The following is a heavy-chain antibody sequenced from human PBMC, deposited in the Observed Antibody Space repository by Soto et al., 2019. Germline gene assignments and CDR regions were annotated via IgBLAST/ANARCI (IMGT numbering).Heavy chain of an antibody. J-gene: IGHJ4*02. CDR1: GFTLSNYA. D-gene: IGHD6-19*01. CDR2: ISASGRDT. V-gene: IGHV3-23*01. Sequence: GGSLRLSCAASGFTLSNYAMSWVRQAPGKGLEWVSGISASGRDTYYADSVKDRFTISRDSSKNTLYLQMNSLRAEDTAMYYCAKGKTSGWHYFDSWGQGTRVTVSS. CDR3: AKGKTSGWHYFDS.